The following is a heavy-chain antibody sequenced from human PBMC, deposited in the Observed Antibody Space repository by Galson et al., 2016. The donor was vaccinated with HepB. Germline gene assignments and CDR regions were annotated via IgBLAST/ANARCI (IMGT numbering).Heavy chain of an antibody. V-gene: IGHV1-2*02. J-gene: IGHJ4*02. CDR2: INPNSGDT. D-gene: IGHD6-13*01. CDR3: ARDLRGIASTGGSTY. CDR1: GYSFTDYY. Sequence: SVKVSCKASGYSFTDYYMHWVRQAPGQGLEWMGWINPNSGDTNYAQKFQGSVTMTRDTSISTAYIDLTRLRSDDTAIYYCARDLRGIASTGGSTYWGQGTLVTVSS.